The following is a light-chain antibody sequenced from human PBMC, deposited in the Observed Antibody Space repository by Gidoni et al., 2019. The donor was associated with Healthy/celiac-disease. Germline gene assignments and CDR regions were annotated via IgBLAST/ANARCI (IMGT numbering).Light chain of an antibody. Sequence: QSALTQPASVDGSPGQPINISCTGTSSDVGGYHYVSWYQQHPGKAPKLMIYHVSHRPSGVSTRFSGSKSGNTASLTISGLQAEDVADYYCSSYASSSTLGVFGGGTKLPVL. J-gene: IGLJ2*01. CDR2: HVS. V-gene: IGLV2-14*01. CDR1: SSDVGGYHY. CDR3: SSYASSSTLGV.